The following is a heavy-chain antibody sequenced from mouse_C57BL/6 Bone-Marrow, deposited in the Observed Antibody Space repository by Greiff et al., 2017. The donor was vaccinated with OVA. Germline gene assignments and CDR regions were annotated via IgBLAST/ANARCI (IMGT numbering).Heavy chain of an antibody. J-gene: IGHJ4*01. Sequence: VQLQQPGTELVKPGASVKLSCKASGYTFTDYYMNWVKQSHGKSLEWIGVINPYNGGTSYNQKFKGKATLTVDKSSSTAYMELNSLTSEDSAVYYCARPDGYCWGQGTSVTVSS. CDR1: GYTFTDYY. CDR3: ARPDGYC. V-gene: IGHV1-19*01. CDR2: INPYNGGT. D-gene: IGHD2-3*01.